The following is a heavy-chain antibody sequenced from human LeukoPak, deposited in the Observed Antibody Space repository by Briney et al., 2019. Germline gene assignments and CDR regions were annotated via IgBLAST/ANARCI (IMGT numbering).Heavy chain of an antibody. D-gene: IGHD1-7*01. J-gene: IGHJ3*01. CDR3: TKLNARDASDF. CDR1: GSTFSQDW. V-gene: IGHV3-15*01. Sequence: GGSLRLSCAASGSTFSQDWMSWVRQAPGKGLEWVGRIRNQLDGGTADYAAPVKGRITISRDDSTNTLYLQMNSLKTEDTGLYYCTKLNARDASDFWGQGTMVTVSP. CDR2: IRNQLDGGTA.